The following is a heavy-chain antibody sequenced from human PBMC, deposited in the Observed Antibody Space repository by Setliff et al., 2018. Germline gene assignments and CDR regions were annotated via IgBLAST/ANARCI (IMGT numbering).Heavy chain of an antibody. D-gene: IGHD3-22*01. CDR2: IKQDGSTK. Sequence: GGSLSLSCVVSGFSFSRHWMSWVRQAPGKGLEWVADIKQDGSTKYYLDSVKGRFTISRDNAKRSLYPQMNGLRADDTGVYYCVRDDADNYDAFDNWGQGTLVTVSS. CDR3: VRDDADNYDAFDN. CDR1: GFSFSRHW. V-gene: IGHV3-7*01. J-gene: IGHJ3*02.